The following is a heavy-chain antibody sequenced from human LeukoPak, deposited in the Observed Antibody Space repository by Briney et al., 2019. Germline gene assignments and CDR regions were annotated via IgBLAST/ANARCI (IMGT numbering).Heavy chain of an antibody. J-gene: IGHJ4*02. CDR1: GGSFSGYY. V-gene: IGHV4-34*01. Sequence: SETLSLTCAVYGGSFSGYYWSWIRQPPGKGLEWIGEINHSGSTNYNPSLKSRVTISVDTSKNQFSLKLSSVTAADTAVYYCARSQEDIVVVVAATSSPYYFDYWGQGTLVTVSS. CDR3: ARSQEDIVVVVAATSSPYYFDY. CDR2: INHSGST. D-gene: IGHD2-15*01.